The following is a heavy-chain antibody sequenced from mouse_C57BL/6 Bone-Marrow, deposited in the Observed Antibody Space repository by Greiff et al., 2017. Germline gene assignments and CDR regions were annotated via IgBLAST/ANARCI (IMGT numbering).Heavy chain of an antibody. V-gene: IGHV6-6*01. CDR3: TNYYCSRPWAMDY. CDR1: GFTFSDAW. J-gene: IGHJ4*01. Sequence: EVKLMESGGGLVQPGGSMKLSCAASGFTFSDAWMDWVRQSPEKGLEWVAEIRNKANNHATYYAESVKGRFTISRDDSKSSVYLQMNSLRAEDTAIYYCTNYYCSRPWAMDYWGQGTSVTVSS. CDR2: IRNKANNHAT. D-gene: IGHD1-1*01.